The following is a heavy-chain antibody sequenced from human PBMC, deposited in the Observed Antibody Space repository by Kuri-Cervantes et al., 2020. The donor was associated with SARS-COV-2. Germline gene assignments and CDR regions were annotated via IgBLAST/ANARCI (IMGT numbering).Heavy chain of an antibody. CDR1: GFTFSAYT. D-gene: IGHD3-3*01. CDR2: ITRSSVYI. J-gene: IGHJ3*02. CDR3: ARDRYYDFWSGYSRRDAFDI. Sequence: GGSLRLSCVASGFTFSAYTLNWVRQAPGKGLEWVSPITRSSVYISYADSLKGRFTISRDNAKNSLYLQMNSLRAEDTAVYYCARDRYYDFWSGYSRRDAFDIWGQGTMVTVSS. V-gene: IGHV3-21*01.